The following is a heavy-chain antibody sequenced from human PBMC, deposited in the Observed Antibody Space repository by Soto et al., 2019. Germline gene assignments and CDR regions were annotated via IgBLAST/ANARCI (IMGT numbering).Heavy chain of an antibody. V-gene: IGHV3-23*01. Sequence: PGGSLRLSCEASGFTFSNCAMSWVRQGPGKGLEWVSGISGTGRSTVYADSVNDRFTISRDNSKNIVYLQMNSLRAEDTAVYYCAKGNTSGWYFFDYWGQGTLVTVSS. J-gene: IGHJ4*02. CDR1: GFTFSNCA. D-gene: IGHD6-19*01. CDR2: ISGTGRST. CDR3: AKGNTSGWYFFDY.